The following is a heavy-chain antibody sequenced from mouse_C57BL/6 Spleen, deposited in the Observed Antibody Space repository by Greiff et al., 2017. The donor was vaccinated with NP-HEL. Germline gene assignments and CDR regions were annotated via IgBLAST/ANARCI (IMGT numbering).Heavy chain of an antibody. CDR2: ISSGGSYT. CDR3: AREDYPFDY. CDR1: GFTFSSYG. Sequence: DVLLVESGGDLVKPGGSLKLSCAASGFTFSSYGMSWVRQTPDKRLEWVATISSGGSYTYYPDSVKGRFTISRDNAKNTLYLQMSSLKSEDTAMYYCAREDYPFDYWGKGTTLTVSS. J-gene: IGHJ2*01. D-gene: IGHD2-4*01. V-gene: IGHV5-6*01.